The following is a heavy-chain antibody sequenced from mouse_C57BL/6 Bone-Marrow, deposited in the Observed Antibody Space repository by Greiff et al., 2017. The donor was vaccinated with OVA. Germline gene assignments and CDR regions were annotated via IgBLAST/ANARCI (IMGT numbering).Heavy chain of an antibody. V-gene: IGHV5-6*01. J-gene: IGHJ2*01. D-gene: IGHD3-2*02. CDR3: ARHLTAQATRAFDY. CDR1: GFTFSSYG. CDR2: ISSGGSYT. Sequence: EVHLVESGGDLVKPGGSLKLSCAASGFTFSSYGMSWVRQTPDKRLEWVATISSGGSYTYYPDSVKGRFTISRDNAKNTLYLQMSSLKSEDTAMYYCARHLTAQATRAFDYWGQGTTLTVSS.